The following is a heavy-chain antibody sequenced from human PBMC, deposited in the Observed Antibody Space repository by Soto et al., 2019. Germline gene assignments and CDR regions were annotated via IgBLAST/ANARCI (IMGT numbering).Heavy chain of an antibody. CDR2: IWYDGSNK. J-gene: IGHJ4*02. Sequence: QVQLVESGGGVVQPGRSLRLSCAASGFTFSSYGMHWVRQAPGKGLEWVAVIWYDGSNKYYADSVKGRFTISRDNSKNTLYLQMNSLRAEDTAVYYCAREHIVVGYVDYWGQGTLVTVSS. CDR3: AREHIVVGYVDY. D-gene: IGHD2-21*01. V-gene: IGHV3-33*01. CDR1: GFTFSSYG.